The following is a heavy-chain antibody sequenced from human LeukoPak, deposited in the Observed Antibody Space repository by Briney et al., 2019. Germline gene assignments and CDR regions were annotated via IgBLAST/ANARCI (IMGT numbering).Heavy chain of an antibody. V-gene: IGHV3-48*03. D-gene: IGHD6-19*01. CDR1: GFTFSSYE. CDR2: ISSSGSTI. CDR3: ARENTAGIEN. Sequence: GGSLRLSCAASGFTFSSYEMNWVRQAPGKGLEWVSYISSSGSTIYYADSVKGRFTISRDNAKNSLYLQMSSLRAEDTAVYYCARENTAGIENWGQGTLVTVSS. J-gene: IGHJ4*02.